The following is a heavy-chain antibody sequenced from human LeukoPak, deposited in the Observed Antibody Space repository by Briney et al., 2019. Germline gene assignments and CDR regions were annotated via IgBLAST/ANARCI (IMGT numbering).Heavy chain of an antibody. V-gene: IGHV4-34*01. CDR1: GGSFSGFY. CDR3: ARGPDSGSYFAWFDP. Sequence: PSETLSLTCAVYGGSFSGFYWSWVRQPPGKGLEWIGEINHSGSTYYNPSFKSRVTILVDTSRNHFSLKLTSVTAADTAVYYCARGPDSGSYFAWFDPWGQGTLVTVSS. CDR2: INHSGST. D-gene: IGHD3-10*01. J-gene: IGHJ5*02.